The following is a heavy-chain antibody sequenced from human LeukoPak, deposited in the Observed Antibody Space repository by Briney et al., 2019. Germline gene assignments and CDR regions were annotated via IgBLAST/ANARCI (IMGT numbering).Heavy chain of an antibody. J-gene: IGHJ5*02. Sequence: SETLSLTCTVSGGSISSYYWSWIRQPPGKGLEWIGYIYYSGSTNYNPSLKSRVTMSVDTSKNQFSLKLSSVTAADTAVYYCAREGGYGSGSYYNPINWFDPWGQGTLVTVSS. CDR3: AREGGYGSGSYYNPINWFDP. D-gene: IGHD3-10*01. CDR1: GGSISSYY. CDR2: IYYSGST. V-gene: IGHV4-59*12.